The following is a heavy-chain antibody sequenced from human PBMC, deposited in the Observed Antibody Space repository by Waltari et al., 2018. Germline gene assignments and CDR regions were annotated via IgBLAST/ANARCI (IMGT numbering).Heavy chain of an antibody. V-gene: IGHV3-7*01. CDR3: ARGVTTVTPGRWFDP. CDR2: IKQDGSEK. J-gene: IGHJ5*02. CDR1: GFTVSSYW. Sequence: EVQLVESGGGLVQPGGSLRLSCAASGFTVSSYWMSWVRQAPGKGLEWVANIKQDGSEKYYVDSVKGRFTISRDNAKNSLYLQMNSLRAEDTAVYYCARGVTTVTPGRWFDPWGQGTLVTVSS. D-gene: IGHD4-17*01.